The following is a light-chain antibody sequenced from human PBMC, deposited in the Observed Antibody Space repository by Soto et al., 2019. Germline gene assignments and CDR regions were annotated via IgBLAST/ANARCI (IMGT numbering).Light chain of an antibody. CDR1: QSVSNN. J-gene: IGKJ2*01. CDR3: QQYNYWYT. CDR2: GAS. Sequence: IVMTQSPATLSVSPGERATLSCRASQSVSNNLAWYQQKPGQAPRLLIYGASTRATGIPARFSGSGSGTEFTLTISSLQSEDFAVYYCQQYNYWYTFGQGTKLEIK. V-gene: IGKV3-15*01.